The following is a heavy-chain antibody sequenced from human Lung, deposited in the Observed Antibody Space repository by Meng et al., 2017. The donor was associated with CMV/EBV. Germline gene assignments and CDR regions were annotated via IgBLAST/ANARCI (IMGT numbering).Heavy chain of an antibody. CDR1: GGTFSNYC. D-gene: IGHD5-18*01. CDR2: IIHIVGLT. CDR3: ARDVDTTLVGSGWFDP. Sequence: QVHLVTPGTEVKKPGSSVKVSCTASGGTFSNYCISWLRQALGQGLAWMGGIIHIVGLTNYAQKFQGRVTITADKSTTSAYLELSSLGSAATAVYYCARDVDTTLVGSGWFDPWGQGTLVTVSS. J-gene: IGHJ5*02. V-gene: IGHV1-69*10.